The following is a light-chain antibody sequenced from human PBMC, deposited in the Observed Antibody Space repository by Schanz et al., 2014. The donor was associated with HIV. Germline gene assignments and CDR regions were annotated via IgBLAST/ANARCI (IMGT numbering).Light chain of an antibody. CDR3: QQYGVSPPWT. CDR2: GAF. J-gene: IGKJ1*01. Sequence: EIVLTQSPGTLSLSPGERATLSCRASQSVSSSYLAWYQQKPGQAPRLLIYGAFTRATGIPVRFSGSGSGTDFTLTISGLQSEDFAVYYCQQYGVSPPWTFGQGTRVEIK. V-gene: IGKV3-20*01. CDR1: QSVSSSY.